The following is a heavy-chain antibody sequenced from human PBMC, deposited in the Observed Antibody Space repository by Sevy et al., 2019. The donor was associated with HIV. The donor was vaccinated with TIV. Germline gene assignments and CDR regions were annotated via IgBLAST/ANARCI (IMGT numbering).Heavy chain of an antibody. V-gene: IGHV3-30*18. Sequence: GGSLRLSCAASGFSFSGYAIHWVRQAPGKGLEWVVVISFDGSNKYYADSVKGRFTISRDNSKNTLFLQMNCLRAEDTAVYYCAKEGAYSYTTYFDYWGQGTVVTVSS. CDR3: AKEGAYSYTTYFDY. D-gene: IGHD1-26*01. CDR2: ISFDGSNK. CDR1: GFSFSGYA. J-gene: IGHJ4*02.